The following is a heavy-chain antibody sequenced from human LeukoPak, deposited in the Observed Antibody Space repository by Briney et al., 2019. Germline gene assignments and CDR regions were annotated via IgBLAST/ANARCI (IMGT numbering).Heavy chain of an antibody. D-gene: IGHD5-18*01. J-gene: IGHJ4*02. CDR3: ARASGGYSYGYPDY. CDR1: GGSISSSSYY. Sequence: PSETLSLTCTVSGGSISSSSYYWGWIRQPPGKGLEWIGSIYYSGSTYYNPSLKSRVTISVDTSKNQFSLKLSSVTAADTAVYYCARASGGYSYGYPDYWGQGTLVTVSS. CDR2: IYYSGST. V-gene: IGHV4-39*07.